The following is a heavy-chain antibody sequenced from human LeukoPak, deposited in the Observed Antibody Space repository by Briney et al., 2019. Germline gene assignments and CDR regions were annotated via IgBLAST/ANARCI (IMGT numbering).Heavy chain of an antibody. D-gene: IGHD5-24*01. Sequence: ASVKVSCKASGYTFTSYAMNWVRQAPGQGLEWMGWINTNTGNPTYAQGFTGRVVFSLDTSVSTANLQINSLKAEDTAVYYCARGNRRWLSRWLQLPGAFDIWGQGTMVTVSS. CDR1: GYTFTSYA. CDR3: ARGNRRWLSRWLQLPGAFDI. J-gene: IGHJ3*02. CDR2: INTNTGNP. V-gene: IGHV7-4-1*02.